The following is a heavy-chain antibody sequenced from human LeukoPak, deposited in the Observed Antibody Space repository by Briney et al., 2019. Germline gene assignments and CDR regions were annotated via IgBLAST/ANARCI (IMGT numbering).Heavy chain of an antibody. CDR1: GGSFSGYY. J-gene: IGHJ4*02. Sequence: SETLSLTCAVYGGSFSGYYWSWIRQPPGKGLEWIGEINHSGSTNYNPSLKSRVTISVDTSKNQFSLKLSSVTAADTAVYYCARASSSWRNYFDYWGQGTLVTVSS. CDR2: INHSGST. CDR3: ARASSSWRNYFDY. D-gene: IGHD6-13*01. V-gene: IGHV4-34*01.